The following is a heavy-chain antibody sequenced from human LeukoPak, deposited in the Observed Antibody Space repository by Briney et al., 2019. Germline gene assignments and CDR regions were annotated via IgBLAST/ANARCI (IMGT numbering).Heavy chain of an antibody. CDR3: ARGDTVINFDY. J-gene: IGHJ4*02. D-gene: IGHD4-17*01. Sequence: PSETLSLTCTVSGGSISSGGYYWSWIRQHPGKSLEWIGYIYYSGSTYCNPSLKSRVTISVDTSKNQFSLKLSSVTAADTAVYYCARGDTVINFDYWGQGTLVTVSS. CDR1: GGSISSGGYY. CDR2: IYYSGST. V-gene: IGHV4-31*03.